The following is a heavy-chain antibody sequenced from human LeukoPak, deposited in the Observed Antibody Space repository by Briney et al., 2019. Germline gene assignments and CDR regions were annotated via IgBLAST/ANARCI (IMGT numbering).Heavy chain of an antibody. Sequence: GGSLRLSCAASGFTFSSYSMNWVRQAPGKGLEWVSSISSSSSYIYYADSVKGRFTISRDNAKNSLYLQMNSLRAEDTAVYYCARVDTERGYSGYDSYGYWGQGTLVTVSS. CDR1: GFTFSSYS. V-gene: IGHV3-21*01. D-gene: IGHD5-12*01. CDR2: ISSSSSYI. J-gene: IGHJ4*02. CDR3: ARVDTERGYSGYDSYGY.